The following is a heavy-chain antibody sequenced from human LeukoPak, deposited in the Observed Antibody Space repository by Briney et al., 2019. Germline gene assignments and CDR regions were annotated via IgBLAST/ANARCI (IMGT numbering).Heavy chain of an antibody. CDR3: ARARRRGYSIAVTFDY. J-gene: IGHJ4*02. V-gene: IGHV4-30-4*01. D-gene: IGHD2-15*01. CDR1: GGSISSGEYY. CDR2: IYYSGSS. Sequence: PSQTLSLTCTVSGGSISSGEYYWSWIPQPPGKGLVWIGYIYYSGSSYYNPSLKCRVTISVDTSKNQFSLKLSSVTAADTDVYYCARARRRGYSIAVTFDYWGQGTRVTVSS.